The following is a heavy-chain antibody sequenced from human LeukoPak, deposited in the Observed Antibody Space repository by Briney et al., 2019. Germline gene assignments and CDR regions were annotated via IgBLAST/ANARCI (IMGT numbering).Heavy chain of an antibody. J-gene: IGHJ3*02. V-gene: IGHV3-7*01. CDR3: ARIVSSSWYGLRPDAFDI. D-gene: IGHD6-13*01. CDR1: GFTFSSYW. CDR2: IKQDGSEK. Sequence: GGSLRLSCAASGFTFSSYWMSWVRQAPGKGLEWVANIKQDGSEKYYVDSVKGRFTISRDTAESSLYLQMNSLRAEDRAVYDCARIVSSSWYGLRPDAFDIWGQGTMVTVSS.